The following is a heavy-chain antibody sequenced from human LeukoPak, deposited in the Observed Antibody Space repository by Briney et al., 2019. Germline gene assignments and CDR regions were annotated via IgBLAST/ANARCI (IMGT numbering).Heavy chain of an antibody. Sequence: PSETLSLTCTVSGGSISSYYWSWIRQPPGKGLEWIGYIYYSGSTNYNPSLKSRVTISVDTSKNQFSLKLSSVTAADTAVYYCARDQGYYYDSSGYFYPRLLDYWGQGTLVTVSS. CDR3: ARDQGYYYDSSGYFYPRLLDY. V-gene: IGHV4-59*12. J-gene: IGHJ4*02. CDR2: IYYSGST. CDR1: GGSISSYY. D-gene: IGHD3-22*01.